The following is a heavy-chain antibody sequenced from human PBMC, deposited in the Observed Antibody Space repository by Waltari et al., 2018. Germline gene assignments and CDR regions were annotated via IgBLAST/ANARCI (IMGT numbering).Heavy chain of an antibody. V-gene: IGHV3-48*03. J-gene: IGHJ5*02. CDR3: TREGFNWFDP. CDR1: GFIFSSYE. CDR2: ISTSGSTI. Sequence: EVQLVESGGGLVQPGGSLRLSCAASGFIFSSYEMNWVRQAPGKGLEGVSFISTSGSTIYYADSVKGRIIISRDNAKNSLYLQMNSLRAEDTAVYYCTREGFNWFDPWGQGTLVTVSS.